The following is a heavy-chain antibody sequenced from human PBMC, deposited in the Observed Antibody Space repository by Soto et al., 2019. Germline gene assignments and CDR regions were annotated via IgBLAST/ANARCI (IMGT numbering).Heavy chain of an antibody. J-gene: IGHJ3*02. CDR1: GFTFSDYY. D-gene: IGHD6-13*01. CDR3: ARTSLAGSSSWFDAFDI. Sequence: PGGSLRLSCAASGFTFSDYYMSWIRQAPGKGLEWVSAISGSGGSTYYADSVKGRFTISRDNAKNSLYLQMNSLRAEDTAVYYCARTSLAGSSSWFDAFDIWGQGTMVTVSS. V-gene: IGHV3-11*04. CDR2: ISGSGGST.